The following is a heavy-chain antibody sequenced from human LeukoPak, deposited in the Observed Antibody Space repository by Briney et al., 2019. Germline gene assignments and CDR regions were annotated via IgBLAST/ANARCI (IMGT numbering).Heavy chain of an antibody. CDR3: AGDGVAAVYYFDY. J-gene: IGHJ4*02. CDR1: GFTFSSYS. Sequence: PGGSLRLSCAASGFTFSSYSMNWVRQAPGKGLEWVSSISSSSSYIYYADSVKGRFTISRDNAKNSLYLQMNSLRAEDTAVYYCAGDGVAAVYYFDYWGQGTLVTVSS. D-gene: IGHD6-13*01. CDR2: ISSSSSYI. V-gene: IGHV3-21*01.